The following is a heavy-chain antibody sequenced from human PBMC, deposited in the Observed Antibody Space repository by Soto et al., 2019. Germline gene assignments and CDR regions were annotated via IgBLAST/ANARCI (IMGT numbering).Heavy chain of an antibody. J-gene: IGHJ4*02. CDR2: IYSGGST. CDR3: ARDGGYSGYDRNSGFDY. D-gene: IGHD5-12*01. Sequence: EVQLVETGGGLIQPGGSLRLSCAASGFTVSSNYMSWVRQAPGKGLEWVSVIYSGGSTYYADSVKGRFTISRDNSKNTLYLQMNSLRAEDTAVYYCARDGGYSGYDRNSGFDYWGQGTLVTVSS. V-gene: IGHV3-53*02. CDR1: GFTVSSNY.